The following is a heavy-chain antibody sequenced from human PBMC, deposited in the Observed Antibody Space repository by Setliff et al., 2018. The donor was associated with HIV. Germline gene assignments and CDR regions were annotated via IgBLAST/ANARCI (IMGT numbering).Heavy chain of an antibody. J-gene: IGHJ4*02. Sequence: ASETLSLTCAVSGDSISSGSYYWSWIRQPAGEGLEWIGHIFTSGSINYNPSLKSRVSISLDTSKNQFSLKLRSVTAADTAVYYCARGGALEWELPFDNWGQGTLVTVSS. V-gene: IGHV4-61*09. D-gene: IGHD1-26*01. CDR1: GDSISSGSYY. CDR3: ARGGALEWELPFDN. CDR2: IFTSGSI.